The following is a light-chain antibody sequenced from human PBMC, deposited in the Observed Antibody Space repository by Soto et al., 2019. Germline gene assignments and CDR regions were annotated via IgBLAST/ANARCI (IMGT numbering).Light chain of an antibody. CDR2: GNY. J-gene: IGLJ1*01. V-gene: IGLV1-44*01. CDR1: SSNIESNT. CDR3: AAWDDSLSGSFV. Sequence: QSVLTQPPSASGTPGQRVTISCSGSSSNIESNTVTWYQQLPGTAPKLVIYGNYQRPSGVPDRFSGSKSGTSATLAISGLRSEDEADYFCAAWDDSLSGSFVFATGTKV.